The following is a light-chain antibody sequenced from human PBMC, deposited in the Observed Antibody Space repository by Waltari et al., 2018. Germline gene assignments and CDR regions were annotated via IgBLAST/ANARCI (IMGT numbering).Light chain of an antibody. CDR1: QSISSSF. CDR2: GA. J-gene: IGKJ2*01. CDR3: QQYGSSPPFT. V-gene: IGKV3-20*01. Sequence: EIVLTQSPGTLSLSPGERVTLSCRASQSISSSFLAWYRQKPGQAPSLLIHGAPSRSGTDFTLTISRLEPEDFAVYYCQQYGSSPPFTFGQGTKLEI.